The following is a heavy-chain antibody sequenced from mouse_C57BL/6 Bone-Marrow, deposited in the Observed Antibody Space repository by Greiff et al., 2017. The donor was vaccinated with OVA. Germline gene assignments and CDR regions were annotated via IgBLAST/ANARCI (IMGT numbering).Heavy chain of an antibody. CDR3: ATANWDRFAY. J-gene: IGHJ3*01. CDR2: IWSGGST. D-gene: IGHD4-1*01. V-gene: IGHV2-2*01. CDR1: GFSLTSYG. Sequence: VQLVESGPGLVQPSQSLSITCTVSGFSLTSYGVHWVRQSPGKGLEWLGVIWSGGSTDYNTAFISRLSISKDNSKSQVFFKMNSLQADDTAIYYCATANWDRFAYWGQGTLVTVSA.